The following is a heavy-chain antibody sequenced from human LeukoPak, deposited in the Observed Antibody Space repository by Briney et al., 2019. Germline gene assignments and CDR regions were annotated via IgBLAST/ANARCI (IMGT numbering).Heavy chain of an antibody. CDR2: TYYRSKWHN. CDR1: GDSVSSNSAA. CDR3: ARTRGYFDY. D-gene: IGHD3-10*01. Sequence: SQTLPLTFAISGDSVSSNSAAWNWLRQSPSRGLEWLGRTYYRSKWHNNYALSVKSRITINPDTSKNQFSLQLNSVTPEDTAVYYCARTRGYFDYWGQGTLVTVSS. J-gene: IGHJ4*02. V-gene: IGHV6-1*01.